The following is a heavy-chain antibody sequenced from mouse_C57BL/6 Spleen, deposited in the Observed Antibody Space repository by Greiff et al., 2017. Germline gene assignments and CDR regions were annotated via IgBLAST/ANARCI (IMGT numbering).Heavy chain of an antibody. V-gene: IGHV1-15*01. J-gene: IGHJ4*01. CDR1: GYTFTDYE. D-gene: IGHD1-1*01. CDR2: IDPETGGT. Sequence: VQLQQSGAELVRPGASVTLSCKASGYTFTDYEMHWVKQTPVHGLEWIGAIDPETGGTAYNQKFKGKAILPADKSSSTAYMELRSLTSEDSAVYCSTREKYYYGTAMDDWGKGTSVTVSS. CDR3: TREKYYYGTAMDD.